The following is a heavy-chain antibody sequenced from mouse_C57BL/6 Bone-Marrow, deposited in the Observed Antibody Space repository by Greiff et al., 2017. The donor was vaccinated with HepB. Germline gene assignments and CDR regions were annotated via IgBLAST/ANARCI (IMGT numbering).Heavy chain of an antibody. Sequence: EVQVVESGGDLVKPGGSLKLSCAASGFTFSSYGMSWVRQTPDKRLEWVATISSGGSYTYYPDSVKGRFTISRDNAKNTLYLQMSSLKSEDTAMYYCARRGTTVVATSPSYWYFDVWGTGTTVTVSS. CDR2: ISSGGSYT. CDR1: GFTFSSYG. D-gene: IGHD1-1*01. J-gene: IGHJ1*03. V-gene: IGHV5-6*01. CDR3: ARRGTTVVATSPSYWYFDV.